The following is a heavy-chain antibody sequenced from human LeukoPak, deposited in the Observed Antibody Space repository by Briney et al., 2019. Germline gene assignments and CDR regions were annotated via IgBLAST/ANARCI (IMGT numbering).Heavy chain of an antibody. V-gene: IGHV7-4-1*02. CDR3: ARGPGELEPWMWV. D-gene: IGHD1-1*01. CDR2: INTNTGNP. CDR1: GYTFTSNA. Sequence: ASVKVSCKASGYTFTSNALGWVRQAPGQGLEWMGWINTNTGNPTYAQGFTGRFVFSLDTSVSTAYLQISSLKAEDTAVYYCARGPGELEPWMWVWGQGTLVTVSS. J-gene: IGHJ4*02.